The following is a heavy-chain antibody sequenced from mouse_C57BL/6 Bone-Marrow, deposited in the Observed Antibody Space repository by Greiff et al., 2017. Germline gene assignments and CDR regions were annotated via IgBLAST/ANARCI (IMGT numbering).Heavy chain of an antibody. D-gene: IGHD2-4*01. J-gene: IGHJ4*01. Sequence: VQLQQSGPELVKPGASVKMSCKASGYTFTDYNMHWVKQSHGKSLEWIGYINPNNGGTSYNQKFKGKATLTVNKSSSTAYMELRSLTSEDSAVYYCARKRDYDYDEGHYAMDYWGQGTSVTVSS. CDR1: GYTFTDYN. CDR3: ARKRDYDYDEGHYAMDY. CDR2: INPNNGGT. V-gene: IGHV1-22*01.